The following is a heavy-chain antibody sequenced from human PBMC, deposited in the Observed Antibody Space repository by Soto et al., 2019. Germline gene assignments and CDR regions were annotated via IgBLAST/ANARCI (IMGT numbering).Heavy chain of an antibody. V-gene: IGHV4-34*01. CDR2: INHSGST. CDR3: ASAPYSSGVRNAFDI. CDR1: GGSFSGYY. J-gene: IGHJ3*02. D-gene: IGHD6-25*01. Sequence: QVQLQQWGAGLLKPSETLSLTCAVYGGSFSGYYWSWIRQPPGKGLEWIGEINHSGSTNYNPSLKSRVTISVDTSKNQFSLKLSSVTAADTAVYYCASAPYSSGVRNAFDIWGQGTMVTVSS.